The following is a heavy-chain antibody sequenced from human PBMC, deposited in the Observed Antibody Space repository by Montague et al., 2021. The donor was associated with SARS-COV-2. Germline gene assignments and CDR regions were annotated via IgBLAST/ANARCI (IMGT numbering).Heavy chain of an antibody. Sequence: SLRLSCAASGFIFRSYVMHWVRQAPGKGLEWMAVIWYDESKEYYSDSVKGRFIISRDTSKDILFLQMSSLRVEDTAVYYCARGPKYSSGWTGYYYGLDVWGPGPRSPSL. D-gene: IGHD6-19*01. CDR2: IWYDESKE. J-gene: IGHJ6*02. CDR1: GFIFRSYV. CDR3: ARGPKYSSGWTGYYYGLDV. V-gene: IGHV3-33*01.